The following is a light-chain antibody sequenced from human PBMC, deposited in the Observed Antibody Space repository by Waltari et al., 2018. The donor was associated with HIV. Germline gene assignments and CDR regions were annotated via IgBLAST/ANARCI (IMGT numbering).Light chain of an antibody. CDR1: SGSIASNY. V-gene: IGLV6-57*01. J-gene: IGLJ3*02. CDR2: EDN. Sequence: NFMLTQPHSVSESPGKTVTISCTRSSGSIASNYVQWYQQRPGSSPTTVIYEDNQRPAGLPVRFAGSCDSATNPGALTSPGLKTEDGADYCCQFCDGGKQWVLGGGTKLTVL. CDR3: QFCDGGKQWV.